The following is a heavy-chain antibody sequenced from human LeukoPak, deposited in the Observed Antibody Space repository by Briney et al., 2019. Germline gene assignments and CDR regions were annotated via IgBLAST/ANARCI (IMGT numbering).Heavy chain of an antibody. Sequence: GASVKVSCKASGYTFTSYYMHWVRQAPGQGLEWMGIINPSGGSTCYAQKFQGRVTMTRDTSTSTVYMELSSLRSEDTAVYYCARDSGYDLRVLDYYGMDVWGQGTTVTVSS. CDR3: ARDSGYDLRVLDYYGMDV. J-gene: IGHJ6*02. D-gene: IGHD5-12*01. V-gene: IGHV1-46*01. CDR2: INPSGGST. CDR1: GYTFTSYY.